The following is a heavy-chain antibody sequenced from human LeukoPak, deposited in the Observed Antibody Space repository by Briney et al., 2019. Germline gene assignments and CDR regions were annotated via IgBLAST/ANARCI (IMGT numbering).Heavy chain of an antibody. CDR2: ISGSGGST. J-gene: IGHJ3*02. V-gene: IGHV3-23*01. D-gene: IGHD2-21*01. Sequence: GGSLRLSCAASGFTFSSYAMSWVRQAPGKGLEWVSAISGSGGSTYYADSVKGRFTISRDNSKNTLYLQMNSLRAEDTAVYYCAKVRTLWPPRPDDAFDIWGQGTMVTVSS. CDR1: GFTFSSYA. CDR3: AKVRTLWPPRPDDAFDI.